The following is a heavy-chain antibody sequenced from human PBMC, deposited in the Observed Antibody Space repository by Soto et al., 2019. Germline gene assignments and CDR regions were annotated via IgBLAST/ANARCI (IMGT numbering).Heavy chain of an antibody. CDR2: IYYSGNT. Sequence: QVQLQESGPGLVKPSETLSLNCTVSGGSISSYYWSWIRQPPGKGLEWIGYIYYSGNTNYNPSLKSRVTMSVDTSTNQISLKLRSVTAADTAVYFCARSPFGTTSDFWGQGTLVAVSS. V-gene: IGHV4-59*08. CDR1: GGSISSYY. CDR3: ARSPFGTTSDF. D-gene: IGHD4-17*01. J-gene: IGHJ4*02.